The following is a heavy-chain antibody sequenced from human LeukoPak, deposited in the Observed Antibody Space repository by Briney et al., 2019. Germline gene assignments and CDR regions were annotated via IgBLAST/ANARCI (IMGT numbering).Heavy chain of an antibody. V-gene: IGHV3-11*03. CDR1: GFTFSDYY. CDR2: ISSSNSYT. D-gene: IGHD3-22*01. J-gene: IGHJ4*02. CDR3: AKLDYYDTH. Sequence: PGGSLRLSCAASGFTFSDYYMTWIRQAPGKGLEWVSYISSSNSYTNYVDSVKGRFTISRDNSKNTLYLQMNSLRAEDMAVYFCAKLDYYDTHWGQGTLVTVSS.